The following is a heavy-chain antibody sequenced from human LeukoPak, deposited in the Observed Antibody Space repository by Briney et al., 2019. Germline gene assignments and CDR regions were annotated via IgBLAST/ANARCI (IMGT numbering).Heavy chain of an antibody. CDR3: ARHVLWFGELLPNWFDP. Sequence: PSETLSLTCTVSGYSISTGYYWGWIRQPPGKGLEWIGSMYHSGSTYYNPSLKSRVTMSADTSKNQFSLKLSSVTAADTAVYYCARHVLWFGELLPNWFDPWGQGTLVTVSS. D-gene: IGHD3-10*01. J-gene: IGHJ5*02. V-gene: IGHV4-38-2*02. CDR1: GYSISTGYY. CDR2: MYHSGST.